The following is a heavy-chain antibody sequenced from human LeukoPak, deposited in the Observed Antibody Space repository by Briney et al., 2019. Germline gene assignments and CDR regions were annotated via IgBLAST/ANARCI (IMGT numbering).Heavy chain of an antibody. V-gene: IGHV3-11*01. Sequence: PGGSLRLSCAASGFTFSDYNMNWVRQAPGKGLEGVSYITYGVSTIHHADSVKGRLTISRDNAKKTLYLQMNTLRAEDTAVYHCARSIGLTGGGVDVWGQGTTVTVSS. CDR3: ARSIGLTGGGVDV. CDR2: ITYGVSTI. D-gene: IGHD3-9*01. J-gene: IGHJ6*02. CDR1: GFTFSDYN.